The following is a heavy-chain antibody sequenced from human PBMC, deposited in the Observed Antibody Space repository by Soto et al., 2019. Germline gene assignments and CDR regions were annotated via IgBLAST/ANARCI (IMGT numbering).Heavy chain of an antibody. J-gene: IGHJ4*02. CDR2: ISYSGTT. V-gene: IGHV4-30-4*01. CDR1: GGSISRGNYY. Sequence: SETLSLTCTVSGGSISRGNYYWSWIRQPPGKGLEWIGFISYSGTTHYSASLRSRVSISVDTSKNQFSLDLSSVTAADTAVYYCATMGTPVTRLYYFDYWGQGTLVTVSS. CDR3: ATMGTPVTRLYYFDY. D-gene: IGHD4-17*01.